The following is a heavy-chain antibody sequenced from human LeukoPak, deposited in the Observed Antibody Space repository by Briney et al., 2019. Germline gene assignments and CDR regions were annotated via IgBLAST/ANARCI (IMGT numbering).Heavy chain of an antibody. CDR2: IKQDGSEK. Sequence: GGSLRLSCAAPGFTFSSYWMSWVRQAPGKGLEWVANIKQDGSEKYYVDSVKGRFTISRDNAKNSLYLQMNSLRVEDTAVYYCARDSSTYDSSILVGFWGQGALVTVSS. J-gene: IGHJ4*02. CDR1: GFTFSSYW. V-gene: IGHV3-7*01. CDR3: ARDSSTYDSSILVGF. D-gene: IGHD3-22*01.